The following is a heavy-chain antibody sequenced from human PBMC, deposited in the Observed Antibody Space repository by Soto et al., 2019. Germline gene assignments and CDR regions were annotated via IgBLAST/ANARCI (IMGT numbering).Heavy chain of an antibody. CDR3: AREGYSSGFDPFDF. CDR2: ISGYNGRT. Sequence: ASVKVSCKASGGTFSSYAITWVRQASGLGLEWLGWISGYNGRTSSARNFRDRVVLTTDTATNTAYMELRSLTSDDTAIYYCAREGYSSGFDPFDFWGQGTKVTVSS. J-gene: IGHJ3*01. D-gene: IGHD5-18*01. CDR1: GGTFSSYA. V-gene: IGHV1-18*01.